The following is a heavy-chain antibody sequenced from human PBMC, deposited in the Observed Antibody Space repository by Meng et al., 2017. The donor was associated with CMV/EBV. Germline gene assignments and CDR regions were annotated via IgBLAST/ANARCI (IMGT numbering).Heavy chain of an antibody. CDR2: ISSSSSYI. Sequence: TFSSYSMNWVRQAPGKGLEWVSSISSSSSYIYYADSVKGRFTISRDNAKNSLYLQMNSLRAEDTAVYYCARDAEYYDILTGHSYFDYWGQGTLVTVSS. D-gene: IGHD3-9*01. J-gene: IGHJ4*02. CDR1: TFSSYS. CDR3: ARDAEYYDILTGHSYFDY. V-gene: IGHV3-21*01.